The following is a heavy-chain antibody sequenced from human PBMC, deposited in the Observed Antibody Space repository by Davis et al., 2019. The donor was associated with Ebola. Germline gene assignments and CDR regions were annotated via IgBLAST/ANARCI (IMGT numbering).Heavy chain of an antibody. CDR3: ARSGGDYYGSGSSDY. V-gene: IGHV5-51*01. D-gene: IGHD3-10*01. Sequence: KVSCKGSGYSFTSYWISWVRQMPGKGLEWMGIIYPGDSDTRYSPSFQGQVTISADKSISTAYLQWSSLKASDTAMYYCARSGGDYYGSGSSDYWGQGTLVTVSA. CDR2: IYPGDSDT. CDR1: GYSFTSYW. J-gene: IGHJ4*02.